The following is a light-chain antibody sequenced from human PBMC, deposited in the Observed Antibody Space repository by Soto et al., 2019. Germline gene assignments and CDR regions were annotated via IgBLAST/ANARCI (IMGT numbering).Light chain of an antibody. Sequence: DIQMTQSPSSVSASVGDRVTITCRASQGINSWLAWYQQKPGKAPNLLIYAASTLRSGVPSRFSGSGSGTDFTLTISSLQPEDFATYYCQQGHSFPLTFGGGTKVEIK. CDR1: QGINSW. J-gene: IGKJ4*01. CDR3: QQGHSFPLT. V-gene: IGKV1-12*01. CDR2: AAS.